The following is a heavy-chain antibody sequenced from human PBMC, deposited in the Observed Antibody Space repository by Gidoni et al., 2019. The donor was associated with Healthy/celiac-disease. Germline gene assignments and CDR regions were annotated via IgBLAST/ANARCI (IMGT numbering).Heavy chain of an antibody. J-gene: IGHJ4*02. CDR2: ISSSSSYI. CDR3: ARDGIAVAGFDY. D-gene: IGHD6-19*01. Sequence: EVQLVESGGGLVKPGGSLRRSCAASGFTFSSYSMNWVRQAPGKWLEWVSSISSSSSYIYYAVSVKSRFTISRDNAKNSLYLQMNSLRAEDTAVYYCARDGIAVAGFDYWGQGTLVTVSS. CDR1: GFTFSSYS. V-gene: IGHV3-21*01.